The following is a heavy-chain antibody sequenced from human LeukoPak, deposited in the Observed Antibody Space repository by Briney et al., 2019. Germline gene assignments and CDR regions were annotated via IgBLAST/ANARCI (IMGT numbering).Heavy chain of an antibody. CDR1: GFTFSCYA. D-gene: IGHD4-23*01. CDR2: ISGSGGST. J-gene: IGHJ4*02. CDR3: AKCPHLRWYLDY. Sequence: RGSLRLSCAASGFTFSCYAMSWVRQAPGKGLEWVSAISGSGGSTYYADSVKGRFTISRDNSKNTLYLQMNSLRAEDTAVYYCAKCPHLRWYLDYWGQGTLVTVSS. V-gene: IGHV3-23*01.